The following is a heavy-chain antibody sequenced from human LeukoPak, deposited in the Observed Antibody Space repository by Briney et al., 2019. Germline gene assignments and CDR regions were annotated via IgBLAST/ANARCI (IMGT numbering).Heavy chain of an antibody. CDR1: EFTVSSNY. CDR2: IYTSGST. CDR3: ARVGTTVSTNYYGMDV. Sequence: GGSLRLSCVASEFTVSSNYMNWVRQAPGKGLEWVSFIYTSGSTYYADSVRGRFTISRDNSKNTLYLEMNSLRVEDTAVYYCARVGTTVSTNYYGMDVWGQGTTVTVSS. V-gene: IGHV3-66*02. J-gene: IGHJ6*02. D-gene: IGHD4-11*01.